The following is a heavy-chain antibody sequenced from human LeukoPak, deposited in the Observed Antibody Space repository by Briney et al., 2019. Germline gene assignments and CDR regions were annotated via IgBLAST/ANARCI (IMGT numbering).Heavy chain of an antibody. V-gene: IGHV3-23*01. CDR2: IRPSGDNT. CDR1: GFTFSSYD. CDR3: AIDSGSPNYYFDY. Sequence: PGGSLRLSCAASGFTFSSYDMTWVRQAPGRGLGWVSSIRPSGDNTYYGDSVKGRFTISRDNSKNSLYLQMNSLRAEDTAVYYCAIDSGSPNYYFDYWGQGTLVTVSS. J-gene: IGHJ4*02. D-gene: IGHD1-26*01.